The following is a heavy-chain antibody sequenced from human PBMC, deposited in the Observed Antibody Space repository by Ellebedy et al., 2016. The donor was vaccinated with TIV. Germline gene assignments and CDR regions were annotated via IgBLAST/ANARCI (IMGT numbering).Heavy chain of an antibody. CDR2: INTGNGNT. D-gene: IGHD2-21*01. V-gene: IGHV1-3*04. CDR3: ATRVWQDPMDV. CDR1: GHSFTSYG. J-gene: IGHJ6*02. Sequence: ASVKVSXKASGHSFTSYGIHWVRQAPGQSLEWMGWINTGNGNTKYSQKFQGRITITRDTSATTAYMELSGLMSEDTAVYYCATRVWQDPMDVWGQGTTVTVSS.